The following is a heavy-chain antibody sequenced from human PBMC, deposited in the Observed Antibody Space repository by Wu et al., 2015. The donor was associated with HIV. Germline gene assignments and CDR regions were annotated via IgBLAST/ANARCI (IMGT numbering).Heavy chain of an antibody. CDR3: ARDSANWGSMGYFDY. J-gene: IGHJ4*02. D-gene: IGHD7-27*01. CDR1: GDTFSNYA. Sequence: QVQLAQSGAEVKKPGSSVKVSCKASGDTFSNYAINWVRQAPGQGLEWMGGIISIFDIVNYAQKFQGRVTITADKSTSTSYMELSSLRSEDTSVYYCARDSANWGSMGYFDYWGQGTLVTVSS. V-gene: IGHV1-69*14. CDR2: IISIFDIV.